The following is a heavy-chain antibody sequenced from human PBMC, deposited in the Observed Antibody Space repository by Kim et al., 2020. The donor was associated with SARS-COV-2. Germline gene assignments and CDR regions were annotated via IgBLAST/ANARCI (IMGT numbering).Heavy chain of an antibody. J-gene: IGHJ4*02. Sequence: SGPTLVKPTPTLTLTCTFSGFSLSTSGVGVGWIRQPPGKALEWLALIYWDDDKRYSPSLKRRLTITKDTSKNQVVLTMTNMDPVDTATYYCAHSPQLGFRGSGWLEFDYWGQGTLGTVSP. CDR3: AHSPQLGFRGSGWLEFDY. D-gene: IGHD6-19*01. CDR2: IYWDDDK. CDR1: GFSLSTSGVG. V-gene: IGHV2-5*02.